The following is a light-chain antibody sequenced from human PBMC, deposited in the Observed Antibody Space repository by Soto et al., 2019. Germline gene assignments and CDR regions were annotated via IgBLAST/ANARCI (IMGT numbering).Light chain of an antibody. V-gene: IGKV3-15*01. CDR3: QEYNNWPPMNT. CDR2: GAS. J-gene: IGKJ2*01. CDR1: QSVSSN. Sequence: EIVTTQSPATLSASPGERATLSCTASQSVSSNLAWYQQKPGQAPRLLIYGASTRATGIPARFSGSGSGTEFTLTISSLESEDFAVYYCQEYNNWPPMNTFGQGAKLEIK.